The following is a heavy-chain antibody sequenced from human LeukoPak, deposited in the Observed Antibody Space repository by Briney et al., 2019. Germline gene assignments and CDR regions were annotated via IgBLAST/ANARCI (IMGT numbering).Heavy chain of an antibody. J-gene: IGHJ4*02. V-gene: IGHV3-21*01. CDR2: ISSGSIYI. D-gene: IGHD1-26*01. CDR1: GFTFSTSS. CDR3: ARVGSGTYLVDY. Sequence: GGSLRLSCAASGFTFSTSSMTWVRQADPGKGLEWVSFISSGSIYIYYADSVKGRFTISRDNAKNSLYLQMDSLRAEDTAVYYCARVGSGTYLVDYWGLGTLVTVSS.